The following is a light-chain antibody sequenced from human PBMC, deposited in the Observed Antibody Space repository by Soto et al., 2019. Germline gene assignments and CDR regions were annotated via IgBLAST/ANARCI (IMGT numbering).Light chain of an antibody. CDR1: SSDVGGYNY. CDR2: DVS. J-gene: IGLJ1*01. V-gene: IGLV2-14*01. Sequence: QSALTQPASMSGSPGQSITISCTGTSSDVGGYNYVSWCQQHPGKAPKLMIYDVSNRPSGVSNRFSGSKSGNTASLTISGLQAEDEADYYCSSYTSSSTLVVFGTGTKVTVL. CDR3: SSYTSSSTLVV.